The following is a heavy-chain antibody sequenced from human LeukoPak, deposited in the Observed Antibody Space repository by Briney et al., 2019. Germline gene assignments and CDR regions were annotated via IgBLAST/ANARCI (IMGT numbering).Heavy chain of an antibody. J-gene: IGHJ6*03. D-gene: IGHD6-13*01. CDR1: GFTFSSYA. Sequence: GRSLRLSCAASGFTFSSYAMHWVRQAPGKGLEWVAVISYDGSNKYYADSVKGRFIVSRDNSKNTLYLQMNSLRAEDTAVYYCARGGYSSTEYYMDVWGKGTTVTVSS. CDR2: ISYDGSNK. CDR3: ARGGYSSTEYYMDV. V-gene: IGHV3-30*14.